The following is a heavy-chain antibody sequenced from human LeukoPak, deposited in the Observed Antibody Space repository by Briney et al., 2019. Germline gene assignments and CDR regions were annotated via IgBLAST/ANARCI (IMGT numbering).Heavy chain of an antibody. V-gene: IGHV3-23*01. Sequence: GGSLRLSCAASGFTFSSYAMSWVRQAPGKGLEWVSAISGSGGSTYYADSVKGRFTISRDNSKNTLYLQMNSLRAEDTAVYYCAKATAPLGYYYGMDVWGQGTTVTVSS. D-gene: IGHD6-6*01. CDR2: ISGSGGST. CDR3: AKATAPLGYYYGMDV. CDR1: GFTFSSYA. J-gene: IGHJ6*02.